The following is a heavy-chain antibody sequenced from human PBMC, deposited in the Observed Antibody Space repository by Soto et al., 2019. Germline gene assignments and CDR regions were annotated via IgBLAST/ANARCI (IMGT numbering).Heavy chain of an antibody. J-gene: IGHJ6*02. CDR1: GFTFSSYG. V-gene: IGHV3-33*01. CDR3: ASEYCSGGSCYYYVMDV. CDR2: IWYDGSNK. Sequence: QVQLVESGGGVVQPGRSLRLSCAASGFTFSSYGMHWVRQAPGKGLEWVAVIWYDGSNKYYADSVKGRFTISRDNSKNTLYLQMNTLRAEATAVYYCASEYCSGGSCYYYVMDVWGQGTTVTVSS. D-gene: IGHD2-15*01.